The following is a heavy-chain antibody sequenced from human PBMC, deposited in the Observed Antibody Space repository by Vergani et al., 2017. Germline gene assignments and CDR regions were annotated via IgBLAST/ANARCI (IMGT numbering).Heavy chain of an antibody. V-gene: IGHV4-39*01. CDR3: ATSRGYSYGPFDY. D-gene: IGHD5-18*01. J-gene: IGHJ4*02. CDR2: IYYSGST. Sequence: QLQLQESGPGLVKPSETLSLTCTVSGGSISSSSYYWGWIRQPPGKGLEWIGSIYYSGSTYYNPSLKSRVTISVDTSKNQFSLKLSSVTAADTALYYCATSRGYSYGPFDYWGQGTQVIVSS. CDR1: GGSISSSSYY.